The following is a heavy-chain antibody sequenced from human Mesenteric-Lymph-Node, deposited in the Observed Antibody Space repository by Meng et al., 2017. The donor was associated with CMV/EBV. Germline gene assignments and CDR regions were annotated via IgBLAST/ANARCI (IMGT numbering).Heavy chain of an antibody. CDR1: GFSFSIYA. D-gene: IGHD3-22*01. CDR2: ISSSSSYI. Sequence: GESLKISCAASGFSFSIYAMTWVRQAPGKGLEWVSSISSSSSYIYYADSVKGRFTISRDNAKNSLYLQMNSLRAEDTAVYYCARDNDSSGYYWRYYFDYWGQGTLVTVSS. CDR3: ARDNDSSGYYWRYYFDY. V-gene: IGHV3-21*01. J-gene: IGHJ4*02.